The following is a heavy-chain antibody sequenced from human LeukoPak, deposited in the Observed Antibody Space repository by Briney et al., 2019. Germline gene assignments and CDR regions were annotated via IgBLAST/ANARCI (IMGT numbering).Heavy chain of an antibody. Sequence: PGGSLRLSCAASGFTFSDHYMSWIRQAPGKGLEWVSYITNNGGNMFYSESVKGRFTISRDNAKKSLYVQMNSLRADDTAVYYCAREGRKSRGVDIVRKKETGYYYYMDVWGKGTTVTVSS. J-gene: IGHJ6*03. V-gene: IGHV3-11*04. CDR3: AREGRKSRGVDIVRKKETGYYYYMDV. CDR1: GFTFSDHY. D-gene: IGHD2-15*01. CDR2: ITNNGGNM.